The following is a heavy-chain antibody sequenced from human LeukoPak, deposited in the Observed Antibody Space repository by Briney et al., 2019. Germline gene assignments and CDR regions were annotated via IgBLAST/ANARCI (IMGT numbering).Heavy chain of an antibody. V-gene: IGHV3-23*01. CDR2: ISGSGGST. J-gene: IGHJ4*02. CDR1: GFTFSSYA. D-gene: IGHD6-19*01. Sequence: TGGSLRLSCAASGFTFSSYAMSWVRQALGKGLEWVSAISGSGGSTYYAASVKGRFTISRDNSKNTLHLQMNSLRADNTAVYYCAKLQAVAAPYYFDYWGQGTLVTVSS. CDR3: AKLQAVAAPYYFDY.